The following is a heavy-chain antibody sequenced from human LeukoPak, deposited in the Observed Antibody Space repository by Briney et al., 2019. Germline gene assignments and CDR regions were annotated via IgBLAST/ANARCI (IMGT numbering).Heavy chain of an antibody. CDR2: IYSGGST. CDR3: ARDRRTYYYDSTSGMDV. Sequence: GGSLRLSCAASAFSVSSNYMSWVRQAPGKGLEWVSVIYSGGSTYYADSVKGRFTISRDKSKNTVYLQMDSLRAEDTAVYHCARDRRTYYYDSTSGMDVWGQGTTVTVSS. D-gene: IGHD3-22*01. J-gene: IGHJ6*02. CDR1: AFSVSSNY. V-gene: IGHV3-53*01.